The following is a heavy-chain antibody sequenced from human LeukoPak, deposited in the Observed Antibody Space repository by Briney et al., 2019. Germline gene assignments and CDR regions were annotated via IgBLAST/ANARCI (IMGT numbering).Heavy chain of an antibody. CDR2: ISSSSSPI. V-gene: IGHV3-48*01. CDR3: ARGLHYYDSSGYYYPDAFDV. Sequence: PGGSLRLSCAASGSTFSGYSMNWVRQAPGKGLEWVSYISSSSSPIYYADSVKGRFTISRDNAKNSLYLQMNSLRAEDTAVYYCARGLHYYDSSGYYYPDAFDVWGQGTMVTVSS. J-gene: IGHJ3*01. D-gene: IGHD3-22*01. CDR1: GSTFSGYS.